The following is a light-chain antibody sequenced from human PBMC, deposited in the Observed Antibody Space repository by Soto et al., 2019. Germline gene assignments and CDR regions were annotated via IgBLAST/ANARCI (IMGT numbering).Light chain of an antibody. V-gene: IGKV1-39*01. CDR3: QQNYNTPPYT. J-gene: IGKJ2*01. CDR2: ATT. CDR1: QTVISY. Sequence: DIQLTQSPSSLSSSVGDRVTITCRASQTVISYVNWYQQQPGQAPKLLIYATTHLQSGVPSRFSGSGSGTEFTLTISSLHPEDFATYFCQQNYNTPPYTFGQGSKLEIK.